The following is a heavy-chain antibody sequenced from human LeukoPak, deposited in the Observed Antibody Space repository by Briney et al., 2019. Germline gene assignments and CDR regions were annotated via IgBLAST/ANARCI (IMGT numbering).Heavy chain of an antibody. D-gene: IGHD3-22*01. CDR3: ARDYYDSSGYFRRDY. CDR1: GGSFSGYY. CDR2: INHSGST. Sequence: SETLSLTCAVYGGSFSGYYWSWIRQPPGTGLEWIGEINHSGSTNYNPSLKSRVTILVDTSKNQFSLKLSSVTAADTAVYYCARDYYDSSGYFRRDYWGQGTLVTVSS. V-gene: IGHV4-34*01. J-gene: IGHJ4*02.